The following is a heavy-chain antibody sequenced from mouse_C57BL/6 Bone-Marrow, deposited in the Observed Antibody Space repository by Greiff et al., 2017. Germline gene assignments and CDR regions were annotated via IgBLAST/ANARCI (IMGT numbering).Heavy chain of an antibody. J-gene: IGHJ3*01. CDR3: ASRNWDACAY. CDR2: IYIGSGYT. V-gene: IGHV1-58*01. CDR1: GYTFTSYG. Sequence: VQLKQSGAELVRPGSSVKMSCKTSGYTFTSYGINWVKQRPGQGLEWIGYIYIGSGYTEYNEKFKGKATLTSDTSSSPAYMQLSSLTSEDSAIYFCASRNWDACAYWGQGTLVTVSA. D-gene: IGHD4-1*01.